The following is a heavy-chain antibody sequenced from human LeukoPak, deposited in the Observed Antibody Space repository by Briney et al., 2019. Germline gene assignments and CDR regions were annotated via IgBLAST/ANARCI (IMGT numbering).Heavy chain of an antibody. D-gene: IGHD3-22*01. J-gene: IGHJ4*02. CDR2: ISSSSSYI. V-gene: IGHV3-21*01. CDR1: GFTFSSYS. Sequence: GGSLRLSCAASGFTFSSYSMNWVRQAPGEGLEWVSSISSSSSYIYYADSVKGRFTISRDNAKNSLYLQMNSLRAEDTAVYYCARDQGTTYYYDSSGYTFDYWGQGTLVTVSS. CDR3: ARDQGTTYYYDSSGYTFDY.